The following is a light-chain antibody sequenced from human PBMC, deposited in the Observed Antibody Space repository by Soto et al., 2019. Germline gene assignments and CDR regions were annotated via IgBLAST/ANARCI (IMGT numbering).Light chain of an antibody. CDR2: GAS. CDR1: QSSTSTS. Sequence: EIVLTQSPVTLSLSPGDRATLSCRASQSSTSTSLAWYQQKPGQAPRLLIYGASTRATGIPDRFSGSGSGTDFTLTITRLEPEDFAVYSCQQYAGSPITFGQGTRLEIK. CDR3: QQYAGSPIT. V-gene: IGKV3-20*01. J-gene: IGKJ5*01.